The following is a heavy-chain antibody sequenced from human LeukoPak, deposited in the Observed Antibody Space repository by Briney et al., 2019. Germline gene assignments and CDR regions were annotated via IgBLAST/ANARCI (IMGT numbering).Heavy chain of an antibody. CDR1: GFTFSGYA. D-gene: IGHD4-23*01. CDR2: LSYDGSNK. CDR3: ARDLDYGGNSGLDY. J-gene: IGHJ4*02. V-gene: IGHV3-30*04. Sequence: PGGSLRLSCAASGFTFSGYAMHWVRQAPGKGLEWVAVLSYDGSNKYYADSVKGRFTISRDNSKNTLYLQMNSLRAEDTAVYYCARDLDYGGNSGLDYWGQGTLVTVSS.